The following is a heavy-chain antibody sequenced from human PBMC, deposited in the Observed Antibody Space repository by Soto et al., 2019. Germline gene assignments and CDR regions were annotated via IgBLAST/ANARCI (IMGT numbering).Heavy chain of an antibody. J-gene: IGHJ4*02. Sequence: QLQLQESGPGLVKPSETLSLTCTVSGGSISSSSYYWGWIRQPPGKGLEWIGSIYYSGSTYYNPSLKSRVTISVDTSKNQFSLKLSSVTAADTAVYYCARLKSITIFGVGISTYYFDYWGQGTLVTVSS. CDR3: ARLKSITIFGVGISTYYFDY. CDR2: IYYSGST. D-gene: IGHD3-3*01. CDR1: GGSISSSSYY. V-gene: IGHV4-39*01.